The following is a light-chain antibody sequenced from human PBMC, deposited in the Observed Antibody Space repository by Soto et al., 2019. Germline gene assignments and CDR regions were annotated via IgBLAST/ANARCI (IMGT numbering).Light chain of an antibody. CDR1: QSVSSY. J-gene: IGKJ1*01. V-gene: IGKV3-11*01. Sequence: EIVLTQSPATLSLSPGERATLSCRASQSVSSYLAWYQQKPGQAPRLLIYDASNRATGIPARFSGSGSGTDFTLTISSLEPEDFATYYCQQYNSYPGTFGQGTKVDIK. CDR3: QQYNSYPGT. CDR2: DAS.